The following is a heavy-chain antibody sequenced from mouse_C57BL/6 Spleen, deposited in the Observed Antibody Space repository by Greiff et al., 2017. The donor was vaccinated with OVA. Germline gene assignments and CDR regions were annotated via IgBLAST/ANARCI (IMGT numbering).Heavy chain of an antibody. J-gene: IGHJ1*03. CDR2: IYPGSGST. CDR1: GYTFTDYY. Sequence: QVQLQQSGAELVRPGASVKLSCKASGYTFTDYYINWVKQRPGQGLEWIASIYPGSGSTYYNEKFKGKATLTADKSSSTAYMQLSSLTSEDSAVYVGASSGTTEVEGYFDVWGTGTTVTVSS. D-gene: IGHD1-1*01. V-gene: IGHV1-76*01. CDR3: ASSGTTEVEGYFDV.